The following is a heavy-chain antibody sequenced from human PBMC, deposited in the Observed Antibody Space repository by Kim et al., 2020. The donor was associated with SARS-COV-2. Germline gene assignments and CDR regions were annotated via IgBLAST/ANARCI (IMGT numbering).Heavy chain of an antibody. CDR2: INHSGST. CDR3: ARVRITMVRGVTGMDV. V-gene: IGHV4-34*01. D-gene: IGHD3-10*01. J-gene: IGHJ6*02. Sequence: SETLSLTCAVYGGSFSGYYWSWIRQPPGKGLEWIGEINHSGSTNYNPSLKSRVTISVDTSKNQFSLKLSSVTAADTAVYYCARVRITMVRGVTGMDVWGQGTTVTVSS. CDR1: GGSFSGYY.